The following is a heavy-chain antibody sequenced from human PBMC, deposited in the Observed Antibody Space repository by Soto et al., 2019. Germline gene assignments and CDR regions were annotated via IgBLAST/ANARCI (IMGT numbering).Heavy chain of an antibody. J-gene: IGHJ4*02. CDR3: VKDRSDNWSVDY. Sequence: QVQLVESGGGVVQPGRSLRLSCVASGFTFSSCAMHWVRQVPGKGLEWLAVVTHDGSLYPYSDSVKGRFSISRDNSRKTLYLQMNSMRPEDKAVYYCVKDRSDNWSVDYWGQGTLVTVSS. V-gene: IGHV3-30*18. D-gene: IGHD1-1*01. CDR1: GFTFSSCA. CDR2: VTHDGSLY.